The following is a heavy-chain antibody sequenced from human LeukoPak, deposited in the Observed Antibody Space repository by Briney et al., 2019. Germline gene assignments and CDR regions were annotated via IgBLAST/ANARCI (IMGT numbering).Heavy chain of an antibody. CDR3: ARDAGDCGGDCAYYYYMDV. D-gene: IGHD2-21*02. CDR1: GGTFSSYA. CDR2: IIPIFGTA. J-gene: IGHJ6*03. Sequence: GASVKVSCKASGGTFSSYAISWVRQAPGQGLEWMGGIIPIFGTANYAQKFQGRVTITADKSTSTAYMELSSLRSEDTAVYYCARDAGDCGGDCAYYYYMDVWGKGTTVTVSS. V-gene: IGHV1-69*06.